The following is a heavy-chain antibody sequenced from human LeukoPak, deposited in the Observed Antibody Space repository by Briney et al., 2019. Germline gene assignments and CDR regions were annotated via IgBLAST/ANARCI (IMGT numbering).Heavy chain of an antibody. V-gene: IGHV4-39*07. Sequence: SETLSLTCNVSGGSISSSTYYWGWIRQPPVKGLEWSGSLFESGRIYYNPSLKSRVTISVDTSKNQFSLKLSSVTAADTAVYYCARESGYYGSGSYYAIDYWGQGTLVTVSS. CDR2: LFESGRI. D-gene: IGHD3-10*01. CDR3: ARESGYYGSGSYYAIDY. J-gene: IGHJ4*02. CDR1: GGSISSSTYY.